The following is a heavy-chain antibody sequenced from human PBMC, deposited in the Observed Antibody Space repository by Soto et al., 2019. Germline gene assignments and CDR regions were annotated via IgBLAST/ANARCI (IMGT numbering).Heavy chain of an antibody. CDR3: AREAPQLDV. J-gene: IGHJ6*04. Sequence: PSETLSLTCTVSGGSISSYYWSWIRQPPGKGLEWIGYIYYSGSTNYNPSLKSRVTISVDTSKNQFSLKLSSVTAADTAVYYCAREAPQLDVWGKGTTVTVSS. V-gene: IGHV4-59*01. CDR1: GGSISSYY. CDR2: IYYSGST.